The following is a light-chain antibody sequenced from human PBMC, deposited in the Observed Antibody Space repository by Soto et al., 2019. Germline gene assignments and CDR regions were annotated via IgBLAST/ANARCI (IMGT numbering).Light chain of an antibody. J-gene: IGKJ1*01. CDR1: QPIANY. V-gene: IGKV1-39*01. CDR2: AAP. Sequence: DIQMTQSPSSLSASVGDRVTIACRASQPIANYVSWYQQKPGKPPKSLIYAAPTLQSGVSPRFSGSGSGTEFTLTITSLRPEDSAVYYCQQSAKIPRTFGQGTKVEI. CDR3: QQSAKIPRT.